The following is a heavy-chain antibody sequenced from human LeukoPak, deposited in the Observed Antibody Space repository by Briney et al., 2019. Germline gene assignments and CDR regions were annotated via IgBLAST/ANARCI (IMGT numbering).Heavy chain of an antibody. CDR3: ARDSSGYPNDAFDI. D-gene: IGHD3-22*01. V-gene: IGHV1-69*05. CDR2: IIPIFGTA. Sequence: SVKVSCKASGGTFSSYAISWVRQAPGQGLEWMGRIIPIFGTANYAQKLQGRVTMTTDTSTSTAYMELRSLRSDDTAVYYCARDSSGYPNDAFDIWGQGTMVTVSS. J-gene: IGHJ3*02. CDR1: GGTFSSYA.